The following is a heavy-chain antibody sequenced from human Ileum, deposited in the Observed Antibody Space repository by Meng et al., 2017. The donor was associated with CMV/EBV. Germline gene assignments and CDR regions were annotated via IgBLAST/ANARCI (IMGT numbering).Heavy chain of an antibody. CDR2: VYYNGST. Sequence: SGSHYWAWIRQPPGKGLEWIGSVYYNGSTYYKPSLKSRVTVSVDTSKSQFSLKLISVTAADTASYYCARGRIPFLRGVIMGGTFFDYWGQGTLVTVSS. J-gene: IGHJ4*02. V-gene: IGHV4-39*07. CDR3: ARGRIPFLRGVIMGGTFFDY. CDR1: SGSHY. D-gene: IGHD3-10*01.